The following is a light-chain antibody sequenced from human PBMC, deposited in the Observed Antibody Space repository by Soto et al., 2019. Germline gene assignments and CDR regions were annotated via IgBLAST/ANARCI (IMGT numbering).Light chain of an antibody. CDR3: QHYNSYSEA. J-gene: IGKJ1*01. CDR2: KAS. CDR1: QTISSW. V-gene: IGKV1-5*03. Sequence: DIQMTQSPSTLSGSVGDRVTITCRASQTISSWLAWYQQKPGKAPKLLIYKASTLKSGVPSRFSGSGSGTEFNLTISSLQPDAFATYYCQHYNSYSEAFGQGTKVELK.